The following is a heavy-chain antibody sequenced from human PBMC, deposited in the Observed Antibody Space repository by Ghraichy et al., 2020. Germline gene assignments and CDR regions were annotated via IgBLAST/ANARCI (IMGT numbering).Heavy chain of an antibody. CDR2: INPNSGGT. CDR3: ARELGLIPAAARPFYYYYGRDV. J-gene: IGHJ6*02. CDR1: AYTFTDYY. Sequence: ASVKVSCKASAYTFTDYYIHWVRQAPGQGLEWMGWINPNSGGTNYALKFQGRVTMTRDTSISTAYMELSGLRSDDTAVYHCARELGLIPAAARPFYYYYGRDVWCQGTPVLVSS. D-gene: IGHD2-2*01. V-gene: IGHV1-2*02.